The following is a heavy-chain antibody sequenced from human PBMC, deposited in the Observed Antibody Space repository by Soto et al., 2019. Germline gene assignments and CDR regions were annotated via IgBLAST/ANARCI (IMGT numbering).Heavy chain of an antibody. CDR3: GKVCWSPWTGTTVWGPFDI. CDR1: GFTFSSYA. CDR2: ISGSGGST. J-gene: IGHJ3*02. Sequence: EVQLLESGGGLVQPGGSLRLSCAASGFTFSSYAMSWVRQAPGKGLEWVSAISGSGGSTYYADSVKGRFTISRDNSKNKRYMQMNSLRAGDTAVYFCGKVCWSPWTGTTVWGPFDIGGQGTRVTASS. D-gene: IGHD1-7*01. V-gene: IGHV3-23*01.